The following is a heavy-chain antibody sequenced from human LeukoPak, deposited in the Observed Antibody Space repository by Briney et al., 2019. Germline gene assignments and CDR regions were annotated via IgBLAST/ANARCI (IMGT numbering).Heavy chain of an antibody. CDR1: GFTFSNYW. CDR2: IKQDGSEK. Sequence: GGSLRLSCAASGFTFSNYWMSWVRQAPGKGLEWVANIKQDGSEKYYVDSVKGRLTISRDNAKNSLYLKMSSLRAEDTALYYCASGLYSGSWKYYYGMDVWGQGTTVTVSS. D-gene: IGHD6-13*01. CDR3: ASGLYSGSWKYYYGMDV. V-gene: IGHV3-7*01. J-gene: IGHJ6*02.